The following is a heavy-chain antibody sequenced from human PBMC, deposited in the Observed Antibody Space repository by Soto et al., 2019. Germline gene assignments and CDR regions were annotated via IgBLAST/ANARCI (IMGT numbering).Heavy chain of an antibody. CDR2: IIPRFGTT. CDR1: GDSFSKYT. J-gene: IGHJ4*02. Sequence: SVKVSCKTSGDSFSKYTVNWVRQAPRQGLEWLGGIIPRFGTTNYAPTLQDRVTITADESMNTVYMELSSLRSEDTALYYCARGRGLYNSGRSQLDSWGQGTLVTAPQ. V-gene: IGHV1-69*13. D-gene: IGHD1-1*01. CDR3: ARGRGLYNSGRSQLDS.